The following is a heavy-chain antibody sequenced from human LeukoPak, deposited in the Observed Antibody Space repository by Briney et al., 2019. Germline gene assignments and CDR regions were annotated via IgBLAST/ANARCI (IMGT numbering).Heavy chain of an antibody. Sequence: GGSLRLSCAASGFTFSSYAMSWVRQAPGKGLEWVSAISGSGGSTYYADSVKGRFTISRDNSKNTLYLQMNSLRAEDSAVYYCAKDTGDIVVVPAASNWFDPWGQGTLVTVSS. CDR3: AKDTGDIVVVPAASNWFDP. V-gene: IGHV3-23*01. CDR1: GFTFSSYA. J-gene: IGHJ5*02. CDR2: ISGSGGST. D-gene: IGHD2-2*01.